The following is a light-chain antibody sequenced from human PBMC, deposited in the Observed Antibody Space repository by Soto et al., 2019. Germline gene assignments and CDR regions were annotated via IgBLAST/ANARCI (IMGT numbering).Light chain of an antibody. CDR3: SSYTSSSTRV. J-gene: IGLJ1*01. CDR1: SSDVGGYDY. V-gene: IGLV2-14*03. CDR2: DVS. Sequence: QSALTQPASVSGSPGQSITISCTGTSSDVGGYDYVSWYQLHPGKAPKLMIYDVSNRPSGDSNRFSGSKSGNTASLTISGLQAEDEADYYCSSYTSSSTRVFGTGTKVTVL.